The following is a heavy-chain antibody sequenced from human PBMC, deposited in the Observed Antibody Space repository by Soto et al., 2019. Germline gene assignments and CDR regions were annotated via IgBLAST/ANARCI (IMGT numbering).Heavy chain of an antibody. CDR2: LSSRGAT. J-gene: IGHJ6*02. Sequence: SETLSLTCPVSGGSISGSTFYWGWIRQPPGKGQEWIARLSSRGATHHAPSLKGRLTISADTSMNLFSVELSSVTAADTAVYYCARAPRSIRQQWLVPPGGMDVWGQGTTVT. CDR1: GGSISGSTFY. CDR3: ARAPRSIRQQWLVPPGGMDV. D-gene: IGHD6-19*01. V-gene: IGHV4-39*01.